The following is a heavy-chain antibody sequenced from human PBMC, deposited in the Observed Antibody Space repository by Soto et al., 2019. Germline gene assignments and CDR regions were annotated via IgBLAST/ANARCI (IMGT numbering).Heavy chain of an antibody. D-gene: IGHD2-2*01. Sequence: QVQLVESGGGVVQPERSLRLSCAASGFIFSSYAMNWVRQAPGKGLEWVALISYEGSSQYYADSVKGRFTISRDSSKNTLYLHMNSLGAADTAVYYCGRCTSTRCHLGSDYWGQGTLVTVSS. CDR2: ISYEGSSQ. CDR1: GFIFSSYA. V-gene: IGHV3-30*04. J-gene: IGHJ4*02. CDR3: GRCTSTRCHLGSDY.